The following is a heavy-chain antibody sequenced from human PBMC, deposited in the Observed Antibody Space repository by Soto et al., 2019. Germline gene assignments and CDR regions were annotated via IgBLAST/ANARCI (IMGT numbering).Heavy chain of an antibody. CDR1: GVSISSYF. Sequence: PSETLSLSCSVSGVSISSYFGIWIRQAPGRGLEWIGYTYHRGSTNYSPSLKSRVAISLDTSENQFSLKVNSVTAADTAVYYCARIGGYHGPLDYWGQGTPVTVSS. CDR2: TYHRGST. J-gene: IGHJ4*02. D-gene: IGHD6-25*01. CDR3: ARIGGYHGPLDY. V-gene: IGHV4-59*01.